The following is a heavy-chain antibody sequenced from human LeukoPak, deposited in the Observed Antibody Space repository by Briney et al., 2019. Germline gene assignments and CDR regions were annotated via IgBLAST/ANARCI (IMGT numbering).Heavy chain of an antibody. V-gene: IGHV4-34*01. CDR2: INHSGST. CDR3: ASRDGYNYGY. CDR1: GGSISPYY. J-gene: IGHJ4*02. D-gene: IGHD5-24*01. Sequence: SETLSLTCTVSGGSISPYYWSWIRQPPGKGLEWIGEINHSGSTNYNPSLKSRVTISVDTSKNQFSLKLSSVTAADTAVYYCASRDGYNYGYWGQGTLVTVSS.